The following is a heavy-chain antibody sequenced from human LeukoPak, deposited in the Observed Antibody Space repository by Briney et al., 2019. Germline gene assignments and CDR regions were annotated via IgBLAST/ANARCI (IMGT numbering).Heavy chain of an antibody. J-gene: IGHJ3*02. CDR2: INPKSGGT. Sequence: GASVKVSCKASGYTFTGYCMHWVRQAPGQGLEWMGWINPKSGGTNYAQKFQGRVTMTRDTSISTTYMELSRLRSDDTAVYYCARAGKIMITMVRGALASSDGFDIWGQGKMVTVSS. V-gene: IGHV1-2*02. CDR1: GYTFTGYC. CDR3: ARAGKIMITMVRGALASSDGFDI. D-gene: IGHD3-10*01.